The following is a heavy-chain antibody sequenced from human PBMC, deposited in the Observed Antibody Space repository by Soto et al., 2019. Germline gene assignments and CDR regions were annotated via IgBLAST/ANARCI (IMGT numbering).Heavy chain of an antibody. CDR2: IYYSGKT. Sequence: SETLSLTCSLSGASITSTTYFWAWIRQPPGKGLEWVGSIYYSGKTHCNPSLKSRTTISVDRSRNQFSLQVSSVTAADTAVYYCAKNLPRTGRFDYWGQGTVVTVSS. J-gene: IGHJ4*02. CDR1: GASITSTTYF. V-gene: IGHV4-39*01. CDR3: AKNLPRTGRFDY.